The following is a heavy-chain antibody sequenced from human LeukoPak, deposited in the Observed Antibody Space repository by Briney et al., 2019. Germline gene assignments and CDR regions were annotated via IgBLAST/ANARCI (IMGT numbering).Heavy chain of an antibody. CDR1: GFTFSSDW. CDR2: IKQDGSEK. V-gene: IGHV3-7*05. Sequence: GGSLRLSCAAAGFTFSSDWMSWVRQAPGKGLQWVANIKQDGSEKYYVDSVKGRFTVSRDNAKKSLYLQMNSLRGEDTAVYYCARGLGINGLALDMWGQGTMVTVSS. J-gene: IGHJ3*02. D-gene: IGHD3-10*01. CDR3: ARGLGINGLALDM.